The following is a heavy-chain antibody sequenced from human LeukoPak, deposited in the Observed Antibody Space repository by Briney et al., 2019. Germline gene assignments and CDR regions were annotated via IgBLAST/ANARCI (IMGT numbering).Heavy chain of an antibody. V-gene: IGHV3-7*01. CDR2: IKGDGSEK. Sequence: GGSLRLSCAASGFNFGPYWMSWVRQAPGKGPEWVANIKGDGSEKFYANSVKGRFTISRDNAKNLLFLQMNSLTAEDTAIYYCARDGAFIGPHWWFDLWGRGTLVTVSS. CDR1: GFNFGPYW. J-gene: IGHJ2*01. D-gene: IGHD3-16*01. CDR3: ARDGAFIGPHWWFDL.